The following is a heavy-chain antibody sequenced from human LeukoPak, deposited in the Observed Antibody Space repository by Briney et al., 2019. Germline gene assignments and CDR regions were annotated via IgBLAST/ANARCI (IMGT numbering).Heavy chain of an antibody. V-gene: IGHV1/OR15-1*01. J-gene: IGHJ4*02. D-gene: IGHD4-11*01. CDR2: INPNSGGT. Sequence: ASVKVSCKASGYIFTDYYMHWVRQAPGQELGWMGRINPNSGGTNYAQKFQGRVTMTRDTSISTAYTELSSLRSEDTAVYYCARGTTVTPFDYWGQGTLVTVSS. CDR1: GYIFTDYY. CDR3: ARGTTVTPFDY.